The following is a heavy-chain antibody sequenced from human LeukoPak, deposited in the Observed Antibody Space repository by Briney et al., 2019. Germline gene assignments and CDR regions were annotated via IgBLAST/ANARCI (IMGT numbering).Heavy chain of an antibody. CDR3: ARDHSSSWFNYFDY. D-gene: IGHD6-13*01. CDR1: GGSISSYY. V-gene: IGHV4-59*01. J-gene: IGHJ4*02. Sequence: SETLSLTCTVSGGSISSYYWSWIRQPPGKGLEWIGYIYYSGSTNYNPSLKSRVTISVDTSKNQFSLKLSSVTAADTAVYYCARDHSSSWFNYFDYWGQGTLVTVSS. CDR2: IYYSGST.